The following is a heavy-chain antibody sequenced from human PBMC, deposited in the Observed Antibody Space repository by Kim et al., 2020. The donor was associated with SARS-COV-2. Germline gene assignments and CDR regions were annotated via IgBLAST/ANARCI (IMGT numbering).Heavy chain of an antibody. J-gene: IGHJ4*02. Sequence: GRSIKYAASVNGRFTVSRDNAKKSLSLQMNSLTPEDTAVYYCVREPNYWGQGTLVTVSS. CDR2: GRSI. V-gene: IGHV3-11*01. CDR3: VREPNY.